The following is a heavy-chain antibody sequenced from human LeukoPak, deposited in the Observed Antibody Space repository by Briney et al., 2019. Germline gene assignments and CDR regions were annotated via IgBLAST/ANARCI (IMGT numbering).Heavy chain of an antibody. CDR3: ARDLRYGDFSSFDY. CDR2: INPNSGGT. Sequence: GASVKVSCKASGYTFTGYYMHWVRQAPGQGLEWMGWINPNSGGTNYAQKFQGRVTMTRDTSISTAYMELSRLRSDDTAVYYCARDLRYGDFSSFDYWGQGTLVTVSS. J-gene: IGHJ4*02. CDR1: GYTFTGYY. V-gene: IGHV1-2*02. D-gene: IGHD4-17*01.